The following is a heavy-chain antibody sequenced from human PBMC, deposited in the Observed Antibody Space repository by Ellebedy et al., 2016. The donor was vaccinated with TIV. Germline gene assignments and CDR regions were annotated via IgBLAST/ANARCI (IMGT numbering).Heavy chain of an antibody. D-gene: IGHD5/OR15-5a*01. CDR1: GGSFSDNY. CDR3: ARGRRYSVYAGPRSTFDY. V-gene: IGHV4-34*01. J-gene: IGHJ4*02. Sequence: MPSETLSLTCVVYGGSFSDNYWNWIRQPPGKGLEWIGEINPSGSTNYNPSLKSRVTISVDTSKNQFSLKLTSVTAADTAVYFCARGRRYSVYAGPRSTFDYWGQGTPVTVSS. CDR2: INPSGST.